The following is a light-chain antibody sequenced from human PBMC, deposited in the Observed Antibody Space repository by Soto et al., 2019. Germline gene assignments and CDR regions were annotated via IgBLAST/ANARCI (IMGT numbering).Light chain of an antibody. V-gene: IGKV3-11*01. CDR3: QQRSNWPPYT. Sequence: EIVLTQSPATLSLSPGERATLPCRASQSVSSYLAWYQQKPGQAPRLLIYDASNRATAIPARFSGSGSGTDFTLTISSLEPEDFAVYYCQQRSNWPPYTFGQGTKLEIK. CDR2: DAS. J-gene: IGKJ2*01. CDR1: QSVSSY.